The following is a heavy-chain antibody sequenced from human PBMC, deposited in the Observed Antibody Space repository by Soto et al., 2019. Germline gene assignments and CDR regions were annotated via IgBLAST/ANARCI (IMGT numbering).Heavy chain of an antibody. CDR3: AGEPVAGPKAHTVDI. Sequence: PSETLSLTCTVSGGSISSYYWTWIRQPPGKRLEWIGYVDYSGTTNYNPSLKSRVTISVDTSKDQFSLKITSVTAADTAVYYCAGEPVAGPKAHTVDIWGQGTMVTVSS. V-gene: IGHV4-59*01. CDR1: GGSISSYY. CDR2: VDYSGTT. D-gene: IGHD6-19*01. J-gene: IGHJ3*02.